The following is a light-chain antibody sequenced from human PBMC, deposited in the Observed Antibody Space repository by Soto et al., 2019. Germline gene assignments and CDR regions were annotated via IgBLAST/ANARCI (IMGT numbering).Light chain of an antibody. Sequence: EIVLTQSPVTLSLSPGERATLSCRASQSVRTYLAWYQVKPGQAPRLLIYDASRRASGVPARFSGSGSGTDFTLTISSLEPEDFAVYYCQQYGSSSWTFGQGTKVDIK. CDR1: QSVRTY. CDR3: QQYGSSSWT. CDR2: DAS. V-gene: IGKV3-20*01. J-gene: IGKJ1*01.